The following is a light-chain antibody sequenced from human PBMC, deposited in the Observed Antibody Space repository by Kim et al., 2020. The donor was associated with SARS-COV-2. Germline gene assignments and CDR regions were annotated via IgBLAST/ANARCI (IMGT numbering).Light chain of an antibody. CDR3: QQYDNPLYS. Sequence: SASVGDRVTIACQASQDISNYLNWYQQKPGKAPKLLIYDASNLETGVPSRFSGSGSGTDFTFTISSLQPGDIATYYCQQYDNPLYSFGQGTKLEI. V-gene: IGKV1-33*01. CDR2: DAS. J-gene: IGKJ2*03. CDR1: QDISNY.